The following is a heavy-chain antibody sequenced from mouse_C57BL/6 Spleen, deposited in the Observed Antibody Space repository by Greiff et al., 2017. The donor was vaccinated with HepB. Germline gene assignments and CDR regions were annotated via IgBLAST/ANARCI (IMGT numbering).Heavy chain of an antibody. CDR1: GYTFTSYW. D-gene: IGHD2-1*01. V-gene: IGHV1-55*01. CDR3: ARRGNHRGYAMDY. CDR2: IYPGSGST. Sequence: VQLQQPGAELVKPGASVKMSCKASGYTFTSYWITWVKQRPGQGLEWIGDIYPGSGSTNYNEKFKSKATLTVDTSSSTAYMQLSSLTSEDSAVYYCARRGNHRGYAMDYCGQGTSVTVSS. J-gene: IGHJ4*01.